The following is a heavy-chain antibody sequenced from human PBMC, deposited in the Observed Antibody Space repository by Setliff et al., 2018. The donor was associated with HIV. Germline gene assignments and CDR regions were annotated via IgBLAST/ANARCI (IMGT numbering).Heavy chain of an antibody. CDR3: ARGQGCGGGCHYAFEM. D-gene: IGHD2-21*02. J-gene: IGHJ3*02. V-gene: IGHV4-38-2*02. CDR2: IYHSGNT. Sequence: SETLSLTCTVSGDSISSDFYWGWIRQPPGKGLEWIGSIYHSGNTYYMPSLQSRVTISVDMSKNQFSLNLNSVTAADTAVYYCARGQGCGGGCHYAFEMWGQGTMVTISS. CDR1: GDSISSDFY.